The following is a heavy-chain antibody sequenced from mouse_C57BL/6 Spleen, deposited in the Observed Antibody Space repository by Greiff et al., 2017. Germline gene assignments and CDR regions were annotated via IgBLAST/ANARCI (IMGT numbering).Heavy chain of an antibody. CDR1: GYTFTDYY. CDR3: ARSNPGDAMDY. D-gene: IGHD4-1*01. CDR2: INPNNGGT. V-gene: IGHV1-26*01. Sequence: VQLQQSGPELVKPGASVKISCKASGYTFTDYYMNWVKQSHGKSLEWIGDINPNNGGTSYNQKFKGKATLTVDKSSSTAYMELRSLTSEDSAVYYCARSNPGDAMDYWGQGTSVTVSS. J-gene: IGHJ4*01.